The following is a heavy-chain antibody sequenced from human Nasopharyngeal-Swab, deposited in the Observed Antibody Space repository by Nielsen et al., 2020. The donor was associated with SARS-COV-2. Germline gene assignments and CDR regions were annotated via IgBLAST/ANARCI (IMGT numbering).Heavy chain of an antibody. CDR2: VHNSGST. CDR1: GASISSGSYY. CDR3: ARERGGWDSFDI. D-gene: IGHD3-16*01. V-gene: IGHV4-61*01. Sequence: SETLSLTCTVSGASISSGSYYWTWIRQPPGKGLEWIGYVHNSGSTKYNPSLKSRVTTSADTSKNQYSVKLTSVTAADPAVYYCARERGGWDSFDICDQGTLVTVSS. J-gene: IGHJ3*02.